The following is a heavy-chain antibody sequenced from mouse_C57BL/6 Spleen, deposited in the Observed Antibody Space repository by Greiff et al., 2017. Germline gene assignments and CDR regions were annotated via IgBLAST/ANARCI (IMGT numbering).Heavy chain of an antibody. V-gene: IGHV1-5*01. CDR2: IYPGNSDT. J-gene: IGHJ3*01. Sequence: VQLQQSGTVLARPGASVKMSCKTSGYTFTSYWMHWVKQRPGQGLEWIGAIYPGNSDTSYNQKFKGKAKLTAVTSASTAYMELSSLTNEDSAVYYCTEIYDGYPLYWFAYWGQGTLVTVSA. D-gene: IGHD2-3*01. CDR3: TEIYDGYPLYWFAY. CDR1: GYTFTSYW.